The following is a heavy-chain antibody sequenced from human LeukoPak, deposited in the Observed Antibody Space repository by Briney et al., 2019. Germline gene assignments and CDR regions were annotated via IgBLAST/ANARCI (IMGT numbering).Heavy chain of an antibody. CDR3: ARDPPYCSGGSCNDY. CDR1: GFTFSSYW. J-gene: IGHJ4*02. D-gene: IGHD2-15*01. Sequence: PGGSLRLSCAASGFTFSSYWMSWVRQAPGKGLEWVANIKQDGSEKYYVDSVKGRFTISRDNAKNSLYLQMNSLRAEDTAVYYCARDPPYCSGGSCNDYWGQGTLVTVSS. V-gene: IGHV3-7*03. CDR2: IKQDGSEK.